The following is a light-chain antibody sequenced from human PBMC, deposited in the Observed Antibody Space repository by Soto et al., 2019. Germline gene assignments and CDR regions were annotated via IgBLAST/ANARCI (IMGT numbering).Light chain of an antibody. V-gene: IGLV2-14*01. CDR3: TSYAVGSTYV. CDR2: EVD. Sequence: QSVLTQPASVSGSPGQSITISCTGTVSDIGYFNYVSWYQQQPGKAPKLMIYEVDNRPSGVSIRFSGSKSGSTASLTIAGLQAEDEADYYCTSYAVGSTYVFGTGTKLTVL. J-gene: IGLJ1*01. CDR1: VSDIGYFNY.